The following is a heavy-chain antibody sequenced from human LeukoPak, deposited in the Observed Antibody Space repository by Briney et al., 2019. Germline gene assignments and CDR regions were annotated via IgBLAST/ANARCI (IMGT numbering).Heavy chain of an antibody. J-gene: IGHJ5*02. V-gene: IGHV1-2*02. CDR2: INPNSGGT. CDR3: ARVFTTGFDP. D-gene: IGHD2/OR15-2a*01. Sequence: ASVKVSCTASGYTFTGYYMHWVRQAPGQRLEWMGWINPNSGGTNDAQKFQGRVTMTRDTSISTAYMELSRLRADDTAVYYCARVFTTGFDPWGQGTLVTVS. CDR1: GYTFTGYY.